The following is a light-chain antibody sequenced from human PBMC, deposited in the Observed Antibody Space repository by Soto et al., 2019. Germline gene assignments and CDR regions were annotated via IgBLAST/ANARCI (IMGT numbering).Light chain of an antibody. CDR2: DAF. J-gene: IGKJ4*01. CDR1: QSISSN. CDR3: QQYHNWPYT. Sequence: EIVMTQSPATLSVSPGERATLSCRASQSISSNLAWYQQKPGQAPRLLIYDAFTRATGIPARFSGSGSGTEFTLTISSLQSEDFAVYYCQQYHNWPYTFGGGTKVEI. V-gene: IGKV3-15*01.